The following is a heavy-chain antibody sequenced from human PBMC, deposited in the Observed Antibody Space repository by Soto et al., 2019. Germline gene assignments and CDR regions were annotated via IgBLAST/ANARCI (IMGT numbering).Heavy chain of an antibody. D-gene: IGHD6-6*01. CDR2: ISAYNGDT. CDR3: ARVRQLVGYCYYYTDV. J-gene: IGHJ6*03. Sequence: QVQLLQSGAEVKKPGASVKVSCKASGYTFTNYGITWVRQAPGQGLEWMGWISAYNGDTHYTQRLQGRVTMTTETSTSTAYRELSGLRSDETDVYYCARVRQLVGYCYYYTDVWGKGTTVTVSS. CDR1: GYTFTNYG. V-gene: IGHV1-18*01.